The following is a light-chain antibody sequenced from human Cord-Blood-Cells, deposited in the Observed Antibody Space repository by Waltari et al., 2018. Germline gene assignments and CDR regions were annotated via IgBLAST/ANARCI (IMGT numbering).Light chain of an antibody. CDR2: AAS. V-gene: IGKV1-39*01. Sequence: DIQMTQSPSSLSASVGDRVTITCRASQSISSYLNWYQQKPGKAPKLLIYAASSLQSGVASRVSGSGSGTDFTLTISSLQPEDFATYYCQQSFSTPTWTCGQGIRVEIK. J-gene: IGKJ1*01. CDR1: QSISSY. CDR3: QQSFSTPTWT.